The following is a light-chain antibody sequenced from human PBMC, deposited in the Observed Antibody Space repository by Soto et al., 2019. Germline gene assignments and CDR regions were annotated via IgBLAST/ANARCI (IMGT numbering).Light chain of an antibody. V-gene: IGKV3-20*01. Sequence: EVVLTQSPGTLSLSPGERATLSCRTSQTVSSSLLAWYQQKPGQAPRLLMFDASNRATDIPDRFSGSGSGTDFTLTIGRLEPEDFAVYYCQQFGSLGTFGQGTKVDIK. CDR2: DAS. J-gene: IGKJ1*01. CDR1: QTVSSSL. CDR3: QQFGSLGT.